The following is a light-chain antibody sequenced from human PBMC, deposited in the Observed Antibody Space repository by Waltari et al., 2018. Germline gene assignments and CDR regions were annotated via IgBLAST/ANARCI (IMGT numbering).Light chain of an antibody. Sequence: FCTSHNRHCLAWYQQKPGQPPQLLAYWASTRESGVPDRFSASGSGTDFTLTISSLQAEDVAVYYCQQYSNTPLTFGGGTRVEIK. V-gene: IGKV4-1*01. CDR3: QQYSNTPLT. J-gene: IGKJ4*01. CDR1: FCTSHNRHC. CDR2: WAS.